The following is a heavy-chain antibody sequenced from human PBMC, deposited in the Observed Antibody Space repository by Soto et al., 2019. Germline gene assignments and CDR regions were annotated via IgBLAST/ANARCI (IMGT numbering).Heavy chain of an antibody. CDR2: ISYDGSNK. CDR1: GFTFSSCG. V-gene: IGHV3-30*03. Sequence: GGSLRLSCAASGFTFSSCGMHWVRQAPGKGLEWVAVISYDGSNKYYADPVKGRFTISRDNSKNTLYLQMNSLRAEDTAVYYCATTGPSDYYFDYWGQGTLVTVSS. J-gene: IGHJ4*02. CDR3: ATTGPSDYYFDY.